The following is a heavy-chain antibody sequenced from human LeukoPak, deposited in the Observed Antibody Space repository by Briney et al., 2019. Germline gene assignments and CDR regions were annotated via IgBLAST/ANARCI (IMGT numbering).Heavy chain of an antibody. V-gene: IGHV3-30*14. Sequence: GRSLRLSCAASGFTFSSYAMHWVRQAPGKGLEWVAVISYDGSNKYYADSVKGRFTISRDNSKNTLYLQMNSLRAEDTAVYYCARSQQLGTWGQGTLVTVSS. CDR2: ISYDGSNK. CDR3: ARSQQLGT. CDR1: GFTFSSYA. J-gene: IGHJ5*02. D-gene: IGHD6-13*01.